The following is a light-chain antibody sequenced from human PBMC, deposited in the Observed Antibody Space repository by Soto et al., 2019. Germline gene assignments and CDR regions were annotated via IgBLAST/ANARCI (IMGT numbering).Light chain of an antibody. CDR3: QQHNNWPPVT. CDR1: QSVGSN. V-gene: IGKV3-15*01. CDR2: DAS. Sequence: EVVMTQSPATLSVSPGERATLSCRASQSVGSNVAWYQQKPGQAPRLLIYDASTRATGIPARFSGSGSGTEFTLTISSLQSEDVAVYYCQQHNNWPPVTFGGGTKVE. J-gene: IGKJ4*01.